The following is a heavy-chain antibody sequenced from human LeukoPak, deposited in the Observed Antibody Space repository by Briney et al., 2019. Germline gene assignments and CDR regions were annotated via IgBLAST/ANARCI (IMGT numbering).Heavy chain of an antibody. Sequence: GASVKVSCKASGYTFTSYDINWVRQATGQGLEWMGWISPNSGATKYAQKFQGRVTMTRDTSSTTAYMDLSRLRSDDTAVYYCVRESVCDTRTCLAPADWFDPWGQGTLVTVSS. CDR3: VRESVCDTRTCLAPADWFDP. D-gene: IGHD3-22*01. CDR1: GYTFTSYD. CDR2: ISPNSGAT. J-gene: IGHJ5*02. V-gene: IGHV1-2*02.